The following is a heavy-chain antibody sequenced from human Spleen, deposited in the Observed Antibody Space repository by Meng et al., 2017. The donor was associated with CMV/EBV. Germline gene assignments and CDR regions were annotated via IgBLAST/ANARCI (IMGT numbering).Heavy chain of an antibody. D-gene: IGHD2-2*01. CDR1: GGSISSYY. Sequence: QVQLQESGPGLVKPSETLSLTCTVSGGSISSYYWSWIRQPPGKGLEWIGYIYYSGSTNYNPSLKSRVTISVDTSKNQFSLKLSSVTAADTAVYYCARDRKYCSSTSCQYYFDYWGQGTLVTVSS. J-gene: IGHJ4*02. CDR3: ARDRKYCSSTSCQYYFDY. V-gene: IGHV4-59*01. CDR2: IYYSGST.